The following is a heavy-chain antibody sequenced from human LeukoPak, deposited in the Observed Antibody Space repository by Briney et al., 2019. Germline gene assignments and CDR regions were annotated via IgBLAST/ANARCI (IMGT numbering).Heavy chain of an antibody. D-gene: IGHD6-13*01. J-gene: IGHJ5*02. Sequence: SETLSLTCTVSGGSISSYYWSWIRQPPGKGLEWIGYIYYSGSTNYNPSLKSRVTISVDTSKNQFSLKLSSVTAADTAVYYCARHQTIAGEPLFSSSWYSGPDRWFDPWGQGTLVTVSS. CDR1: GGSISSYY. CDR2: IYYSGST. CDR3: ARHQTIAGEPLFSSSWYSGPDRWFDP. V-gene: IGHV4-59*08.